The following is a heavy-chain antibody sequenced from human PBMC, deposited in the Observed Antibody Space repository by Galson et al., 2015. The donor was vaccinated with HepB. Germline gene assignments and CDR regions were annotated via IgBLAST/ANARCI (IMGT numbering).Heavy chain of an antibody. J-gene: IGHJ3*02. CDR3: AKDVTYDSSGYYYVRRYGFAFDI. V-gene: IGHV3-23*01. D-gene: IGHD3-22*01. Sequence: SLRLSCAASGFTFSSYAMSWVRQAPGKGLEWVSAISGSGGSTYYADSVKGRFTISRDNSKNTLYLQMNSLRAEDTAVYYCAKDVTYDSSGYYYVRRYGFAFDIWGQGTMVTVSS. CDR1: GFTFSSYA. CDR2: ISGSGGST.